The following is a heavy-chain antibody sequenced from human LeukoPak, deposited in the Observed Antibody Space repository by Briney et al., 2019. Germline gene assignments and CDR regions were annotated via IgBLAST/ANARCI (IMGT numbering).Heavy chain of an antibody. CDR3: AREVIAHCSSTSCYGYAFDI. Sequence: NPSETLSLTCAVYGGSFSGYYWSWIRQPLGKGLEWIGEINHSGSTNYNPSLKSRVTISVDTSKNQFSLKLSSVTAADTAVYYCAREVIAHCSSTSCYGYAFDIWGQGTMVTVSS. CDR2: INHSGST. V-gene: IGHV4-34*01. CDR1: GGSFSGYY. D-gene: IGHD2-2*01. J-gene: IGHJ3*02.